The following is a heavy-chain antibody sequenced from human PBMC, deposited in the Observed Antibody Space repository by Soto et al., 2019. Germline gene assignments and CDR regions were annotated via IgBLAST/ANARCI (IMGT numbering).Heavy chain of an antibody. V-gene: IGHV3-23*01. J-gene: IGHJ4*02. Sequence: GGSLRLSCAASGLSFSGYTMNWVRQAQGKGLEWISGINGGGGTTYYADSVKGRFTISRDDSKNILYLQMNSPRAEDTAIYYCAKDRHPDGIWTFDYWGRGTLVTVSS. CDR2: INGGGGTT. CDR3: AKDRHPDGIWTFDY. CDR1: GLSFSGYT. D-gene: IGHD3-9*01.